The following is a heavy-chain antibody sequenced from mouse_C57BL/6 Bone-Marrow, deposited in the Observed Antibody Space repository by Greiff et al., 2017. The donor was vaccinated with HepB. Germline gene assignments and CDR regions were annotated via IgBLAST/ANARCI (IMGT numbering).Heavy chain of an antibody. CDR3: ARQGKPYWYFDV. J-gene: IGHJ1*03. V-gene: IGHV5-9*01. CDR1: GFTFSSYT. Sequence: DVHLVESGGGLVKPGGSLKLSCAASGFTFSSYTMSWVRQTPEKRLEWVATISGGGGNTYYPDSVKGRFTISRDNAKNTLYLQMSSLRSEDTALYYCARQGKPYWYFDVWGTGTTVTVSS. D-gene: IGHD2-1*01. CDR2: ISGGGGNT.